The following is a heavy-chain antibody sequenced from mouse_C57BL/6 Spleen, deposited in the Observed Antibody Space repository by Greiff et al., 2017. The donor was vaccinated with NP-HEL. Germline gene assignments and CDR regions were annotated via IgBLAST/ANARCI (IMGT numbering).Heavy chain of an antibody. Sequence: QVQLKQPGAELVRPGTSVKLSCKASGYTFTSYWMHWVKQRPGQGLEWIGVIDPSDSYTNYNQKFKGKATLTVDTSSSTAYMQLSSLTSEDSAVYYCARDYYYGSSYYFDYWGQGTTLTVSS. V-gene: IGHV1-59*01. D-gene: IGHD1-1*01. CDR1: GYTFTSYW. CDR3: ARDYYYGSSYYFDY. J-gene: IGHJ2*01. CDR2: IDPSDSYT.